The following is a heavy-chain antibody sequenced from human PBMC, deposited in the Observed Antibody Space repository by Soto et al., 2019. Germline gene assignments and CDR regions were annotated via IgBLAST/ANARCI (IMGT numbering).Heavy chain of an antibody. Sequence: TLSLTCTVSGGSISNYYWIWIRQPPGKGLDWIGYVHYSGRATYNPSLKSRVSISVDTSKNQFSLNMSSVTAADTAVYYCARISNDYGGNGAFDYWGQGTLVTVSS. J-gene: IGHJ4*02. D-gene: IGHD4-17*01. CDR2: VHYSGRA. V-gene: IGHV4-59*01. CDR3: ARISNDYGGNGAFDY. CDR1: GGSISNYY.